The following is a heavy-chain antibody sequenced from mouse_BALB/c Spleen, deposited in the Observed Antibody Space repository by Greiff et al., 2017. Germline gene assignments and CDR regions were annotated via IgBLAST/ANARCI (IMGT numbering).Heavy chain of an antibody. V-gene: IGHV5-17*02. J-gene: IGHJ4*01. CDR2: ISSGSSTI. Sequence: EVQLVESGGGLVQPGGSRKLSCAASGFTFSSFGMHWVRQAPEKGLEWVAYISSGSSTIYYADTVKGRFTISRDNPKNTLFLQMTSLRSEDTAMYYCARSVLRSYYAMDYWGQGTSVTVSS. D-gene: IGHD1-1*01. CDR3: ARSVLRSYYAMDY. CDR1: GFTFSSFG.